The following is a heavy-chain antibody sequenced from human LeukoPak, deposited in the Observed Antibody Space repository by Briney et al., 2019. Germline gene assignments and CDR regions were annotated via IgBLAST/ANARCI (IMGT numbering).Heavy chain of an antibody. D-gene: IGHD7-27*01. CDR1: GFSFSSYW. J-gene: IGHJ4*02. Sequence: GGSLGLSCVASGFSFSSYWMSWVRQAPGKGLEWVANIKEDGREKYYVDSVKGRFTISRDNAKNSPYLQMNSLRAEDTAVYYCARDPNWGSPSGYFDYWGQGTLVTVSS. CDR2: IKEDGREK. CDR3: ARDPNWGSPSGYFDY. V-gene: IGHV3-7*03.